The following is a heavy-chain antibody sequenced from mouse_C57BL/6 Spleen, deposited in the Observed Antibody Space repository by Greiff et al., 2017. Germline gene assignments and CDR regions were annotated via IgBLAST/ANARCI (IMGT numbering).Heavy chain of an antibody. CDR1: GYTFPGYW. CDR3: ARRTMVTRDFAY. Sequence: QVQLKESGAELMKPGASVKLSCKATGYTFPGYWLEWVKQRPGHGLEWIGEVVPGSGSTNYNEKFKGKATFTADTSSNTAYMQLISLTTEDSAIYYCARRTMVTRDFAYWGQGTLVTVSA. CDR2: VVPGSGST. J-gene: IGHJ3*01. V-gene: IGHV1-9*01. D-gene: IGHD2-2*01.